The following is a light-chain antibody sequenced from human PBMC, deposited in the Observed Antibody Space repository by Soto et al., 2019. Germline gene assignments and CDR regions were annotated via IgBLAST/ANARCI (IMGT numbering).Light chain of an antibody. CDR1: SSDVGNFNL. J-gene: IGLJ1*01. CDR3: CSYAGGSAYV. V-gene: IGLV2-23*01. Sequence: QSVLTQPASVSGSPGQSITISCTGTSSDVGNFNLVSWYQQHPGKAPKLIIYEANKRPSGVSGRFSGSKSGNTASLTISGLRSEDDADYHCCSYAGGSAYVFGTGTKVTVL. CDR2: EAN.